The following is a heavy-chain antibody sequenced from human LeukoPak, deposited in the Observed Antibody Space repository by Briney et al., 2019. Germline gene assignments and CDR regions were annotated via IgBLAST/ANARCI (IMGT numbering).Heavy chain of an antibody. CDR3: ARRRAYCGGDCYRVNDY. CDR2: INPNSGGT. D-gene: IGHD2-21*02. CDR1: GYTFTGYY. Sequence: ASVKVSCKASGYTFTGYYMHWVRQAPGQGLEWMGRINPNSGGTNFAQKFQGRVTMTGDTSISTAYMELRSLRSDDTAVYYCARRRAYCGGDCYRVNDYWGQGTLVTVSS. V-gene: IGHV1-2*06. J-gene: IGHJ4*02.